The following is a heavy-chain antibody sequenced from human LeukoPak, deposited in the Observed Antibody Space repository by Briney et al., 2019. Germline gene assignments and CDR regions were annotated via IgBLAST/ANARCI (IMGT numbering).Heavy chain of an antibody. CDR1: GYSFTSYW. Sequence: GESLKISCKGSGYSFTSYWIGWVRQMRGKGLEGMGIIYPGDSDTRYSPSFQGQVTISADKSISTAYLQWSSLKASDTAMYYCARQVYYYGSGSYDYWGQGTLVTVSS. CDR3: ARQVYYYGSGSYDY. CDR2: IYPGDSDT. J-gene: IGHJ4*02. D-gene: IGHD3-10*01. V-gene: IGHV5-51*01.